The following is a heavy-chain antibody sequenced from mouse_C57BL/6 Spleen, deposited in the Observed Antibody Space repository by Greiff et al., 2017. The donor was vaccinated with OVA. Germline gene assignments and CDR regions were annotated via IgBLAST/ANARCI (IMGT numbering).Heavy chain of an antibody. CDR2: IYPGDGDT. V-gene: IGHV1-82*01. J-gene: IGHJ2*01. Sequence: QVQLQQSGPELVKPGASVKISCKASGYAFSSSWMNWVKQRPGKGLEWIGRIYPGDGDTNYNGKFKGKATLTADKSSSTAYMQLSSLTSEDSAVYFCAREGEPYFDYWGQGTTLTVSS. CDR1: GYAFSSSW. CDR3: AREGEPYFDY.